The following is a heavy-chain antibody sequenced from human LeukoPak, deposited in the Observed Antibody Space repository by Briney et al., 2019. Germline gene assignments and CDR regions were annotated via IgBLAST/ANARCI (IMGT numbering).Heavy chain of an antibody. V-gene: IGHV3-30*02. J-gene: IGHJ4*02. CDR3: ARDSMATIANLDY. CDR1: GFTFSTYG. CDR2: IRYDGSNK. Sequence: GGSLRLSCAASGFTFSTYGMHWVRQAPGKGLEWVAFIRYDGSNKYYADSVKGRFTISRDTSKNMLYLQMNSLRAEDTAVYYCARDSMATIANLDYWGQGTLVTVSS. D-gene: IGHD5-24*01.